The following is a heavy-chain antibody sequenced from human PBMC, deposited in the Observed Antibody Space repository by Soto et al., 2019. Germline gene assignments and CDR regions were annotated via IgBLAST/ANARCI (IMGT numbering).Heavy chain of an antibody. CDR1: GFTFTTSA. D-gene: IGHD2-2*01. J-gene: IGHJ4*02. V-gene: IGHV3-23*01. CDR3: AKSRGVPAPHPFDY. CDR2: ISGIGGST. Sequence: PGGSLRLSCAASGFTFTTSAMSWVRQAPGKGLEWVSSISGIGGSTHYAGSVKGRFTISRDNSKNTLYLQMNSLRAEDTATYYCAKSRGVPAPHPFDYWGQGTLVTVSS.